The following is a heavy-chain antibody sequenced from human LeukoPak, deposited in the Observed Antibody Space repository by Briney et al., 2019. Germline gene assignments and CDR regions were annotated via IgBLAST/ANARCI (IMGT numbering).Heavy chain of an antibody. CDR2: INHSGST. CDR3: ARGPADRLGLLNYYYGMDV. D-gene: IGHD2-15*01. Sequence: PSQTLSLTCAVSGGSISSGGYSWSWIRQPPGKGLEWIGEINHSGSTNYNPSPKSRVTISVDTSKNQFSLKLSSVTAADTAVYYCARGPADRLGLLNYYYGMDVWGQGTTVTVSS. CDR1: GGSISSGGYS. V-gene: IGHV4-30-2*01. J-gene: IGHJ6*02.